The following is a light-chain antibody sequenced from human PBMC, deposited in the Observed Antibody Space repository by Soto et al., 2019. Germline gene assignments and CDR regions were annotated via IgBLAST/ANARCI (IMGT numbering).Light chain of an antibody. J-gene: IGKJ1*01. CDR3: QQYYSTPQT. Sequence: DFVMTQSPDSLAVSLGEKATINCKSSQSVFSSSNEKNYLAWYQQKPGQPPKLLMHWASTRESGVPDRFSGSGSGTDFTLTISSLQAEDVAVYHCQQYYSTPQTFGQGTEVEIK. V-gene: IGKV4-1*01. CDR2: WAS. CDR1: QSVFSSSNEKNY.